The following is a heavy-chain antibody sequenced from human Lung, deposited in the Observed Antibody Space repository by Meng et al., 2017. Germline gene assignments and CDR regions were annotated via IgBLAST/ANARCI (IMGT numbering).Heavy chain of an antibody. J-gene: IGHJ4*02. CDR2: INHSGST. CDR3: ARGPTTMAHDFDY. V-gene: IGHV4-34*01. Sequence: QVQLQQWCAGLLKPSETLSLPCVVSGGSFSDYYWSWIRQPPGKGLEWIGEINHSGSTKYKPSLESRATISVDTSQNNLSLKLSSVTAADSAVYYFARGPTTMAHDFDYWGQGTLVTVSS. CDR1: GGSFSDYY. D-gene: IGHD4-11*01.